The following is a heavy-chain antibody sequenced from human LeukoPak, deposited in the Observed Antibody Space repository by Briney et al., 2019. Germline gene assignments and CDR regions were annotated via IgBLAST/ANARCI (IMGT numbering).Heavy chain of an antibody. J-gene: IGHJ3*01. CDR1: GFPFRSFA. D-gene: IGHD4-17*01. Sequence: PGGSLRLSCAASGFPFRSFAMTWVRQAPGKGLEWASSIRGSGDGTSYGDSVKGRFTMSRDNSKNTLYLQMNSLRVEDTAIYYCGRDPNGDYVGAFDFWGLGTLVTVSS. V-gene: IGHV3-23*01. CDR3: GRDPNGDYVGAFDF. CDR2: IRGSGDGT.